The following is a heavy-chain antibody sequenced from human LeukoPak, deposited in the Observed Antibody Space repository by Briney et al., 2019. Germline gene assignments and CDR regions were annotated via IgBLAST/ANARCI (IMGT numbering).Heavy chain of an antibody. CDR1: GFTFSGCA. CDR2: IRGSGDYS. D-gene: IGHD3-9*01. J-gene: IGHJ4*02. Sequence: GSLRLSCAASGFTFSGCAMSWVRQAPGKGLEWVSAIRGSGDYSYYADSVKGRFTISRDNSKNTLYLQMNSLRAEDTAIYYCAKGLFDWLSDTDYWGQGTLVTVSS. V-gene: IGHV3-23*01. CDR3: AKGLFDWLSDTDY.